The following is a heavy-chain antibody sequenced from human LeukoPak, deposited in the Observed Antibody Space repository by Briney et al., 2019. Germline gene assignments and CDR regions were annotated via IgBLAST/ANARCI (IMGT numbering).Heavy chain of an antibody. V-gene: IGHV4-39*07. D-gene: IGHD5-18*01. CDR1: GGSISSSSYY. J-gene: IGHJ4*02. CDR2: IYYSGST. CDR3: ARDLIMGGYSYGGYYFDY. Sequence: SETLSLTCTVSGGSISSSSYYWGWIRQPPGKGLEWIGSIYYSGSTYYNPSLKSRVTISVDTSKNQFSLKLSSVTAADTAVYYCARDLIMGGYSYGGYYFDYWGQGTLVTVSS.